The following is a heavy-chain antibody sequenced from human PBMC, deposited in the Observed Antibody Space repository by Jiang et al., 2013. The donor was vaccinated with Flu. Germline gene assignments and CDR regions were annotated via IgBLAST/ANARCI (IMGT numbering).Heavy chain of an antibody. Sequence: GAEVKKPGASVKVSCKVSGYTLTELSMHWVRQAPGKGLEWMGGFDPEDGETIYAQKFQGRVTMTEDTSTDTAYMELSSLRSEDTAVYYCATAVLNYYDSSGYVGYWGQGTLVTVSS. V-gene: IGHV1-24*01. J-gene: IGHJ4*02. CDR2: FDPEDGET. CDR3: ATAVLNYYDSSGYVGY. D-gene: IGHD3-22*01. CDR1: GYTLTELS.